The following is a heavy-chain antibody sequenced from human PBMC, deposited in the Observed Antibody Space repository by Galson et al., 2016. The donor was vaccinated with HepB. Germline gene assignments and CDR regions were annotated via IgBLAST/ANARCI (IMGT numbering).Heavy chain of an antibody. CDR1: GDSVSSYTGV. CDR3: ARDSPGNSFFDY. D-gene: IGHD4-23*01. CDR2: TYYRSQWYY. Sequence: CANSGDSVSSYTGVWNWIRQSPSRGLEWLGRTYYRSQWYYHYAESVKGRITIYPDTSRNHFSLRLTSVTPEDTAVYYCARDSPGNSFFDYWSQGTLVTVSS. V-gene: IGHV6-1*01. J-gene: IGHJ4*02.